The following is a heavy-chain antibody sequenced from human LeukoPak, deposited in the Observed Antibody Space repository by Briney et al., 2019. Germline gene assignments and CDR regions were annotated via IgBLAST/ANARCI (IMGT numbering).Heavy chain of an antibody. Sequence: SETLSLTCAVYGGSSSGYYWSWIRQPPEKVLEWIGEIKHSGSTNYNPSLKRRVTISVETSQNQFPLKLSSVTAADTAVYYCARERPLFRGLDYWGQGTLVTVSS. J-gene: IGHJ4*02. CDR3: ARERPLFRGLDY. D-gene: IGHD2-21*01. CDR1: GGSSSGYY. V-gene: IGHV4-34*01. CDR2: IKHSGST.